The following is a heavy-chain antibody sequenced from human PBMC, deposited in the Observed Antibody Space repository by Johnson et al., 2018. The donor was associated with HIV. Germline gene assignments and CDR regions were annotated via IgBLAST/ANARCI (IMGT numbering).Heavy chain of an antibody. CDR2: IKQDGSEK. CDR3: ARAYNDAFDI. CDR1: GFTFSHYW. J-gene: IGHJ3*02. V-gene: IGHV3-7*04. D-gene: IGHD5-24*01. Sequence: VQLVESGGGLVQPGRSLRLSCAASGFTFSHYWMNWVRQAPGKGLEWVANIKQDGSEKYYVDSVKGRFTISRDNSKNTLYLQMNSLRAEDTAVFYCARAYNDAFDIWGQGTMVTVSS.